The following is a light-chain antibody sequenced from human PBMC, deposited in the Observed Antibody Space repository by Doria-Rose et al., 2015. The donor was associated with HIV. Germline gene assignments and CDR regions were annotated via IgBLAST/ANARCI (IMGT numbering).Light chain of an antibody. CDR3: QQYYDTPS. Sequence: VLTQSPESLGMSLGERATLNRKSNQSLLYTSKNYLAWYQQKPGQPPKLLIYWASTRQFRVPARFSGSGSGTDFTLTISSLEAEDVAVYYCQQYYDTPSFGPGTTVDIK. CDR2: WAS. V-gene: IGKV4-1*01. CDR1: QSLLYTSKNY. J-gene: IGKJ3*01.